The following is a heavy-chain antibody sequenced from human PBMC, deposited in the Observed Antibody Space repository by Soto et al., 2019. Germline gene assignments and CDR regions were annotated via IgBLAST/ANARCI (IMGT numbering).Heavy chain of an antibody. V-gene: IGHV5-51*01. CDR3: ASTYYYDSSGYPSYYYGMDV. D-gene: IGHD3-22*01. CDR2: IYPGDSDT. CDR1: GYSFTSYW. Sequence: GESLKISCKGSGYSFTSYWIGWVRQMPGKGLEWMGIIYPGDSDTRYSPSFQGQVTISADKSISTAYLQWSSLKASDTAMYYCASTYYYDSSGYPSYYYGMDVWGQGTTVTAP. J-gene: IGHJ6*02.